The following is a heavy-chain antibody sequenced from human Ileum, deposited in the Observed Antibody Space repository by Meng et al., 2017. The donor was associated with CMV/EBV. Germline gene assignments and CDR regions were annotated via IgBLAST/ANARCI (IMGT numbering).Heavy chain of an antibody. Sequence: SETLSLTCTVSGGSISSYYWSWIRQPPGKGLEWIGYIYYSGSTNYNPSLKSRVTISVDTSKNQFSLRLSTVTAADTAVYYCARAGDYGMAVWGQGTTVTVSS. CDR1: GGSISSYY. J-gene: IGHJ6*02. V-gene: IGHV4-59*01. CDR2: IYYSGST. CDR3: ARAGDYGMAV. D-gene: IGHD3-10*01.